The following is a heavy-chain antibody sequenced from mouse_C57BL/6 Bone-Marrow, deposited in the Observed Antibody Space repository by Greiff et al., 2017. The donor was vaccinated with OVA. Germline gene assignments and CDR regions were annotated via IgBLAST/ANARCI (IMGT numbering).Heavy chain of an antibody. CDR3: ARSDFDV. Sequence: QVQLQQSGAELVRPGTSVKVSCKASGYAFTDYLIEWVKQRPGQGLEWIGVINPGSGGTNYNETFKGQATLTADKSSSTAYMQLSSLTSEDSAVYFCARSDFDVWGTGTTVTVSS. CDR2: INPGSGGT. J-gene: IGHJ1*03. CDR1: GYAFTDYL. V-gene: IGHV1-54*01.